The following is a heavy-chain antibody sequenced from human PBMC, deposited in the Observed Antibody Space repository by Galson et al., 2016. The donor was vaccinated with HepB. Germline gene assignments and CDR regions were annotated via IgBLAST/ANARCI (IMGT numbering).Heavy chain of an antibody. CDR1: GFTFSNHW. D-gene: IGHD6-13*01. CDR2: ISGDGSST. V-gene: IGHV3-74*01. CDR3: ARGPYSSNFYVGDS. Sequence: SLRLSCAASGFTFSNHWMHWVRQAPGKGLVWVSRISGDGSSTSYADSVKGRFTISRDNAKNTMYLQMKSLSAEDAAVYYCARGPYSSNFYVGDSWGQGTLVIVSS. J-gene: IGHJ4*02.